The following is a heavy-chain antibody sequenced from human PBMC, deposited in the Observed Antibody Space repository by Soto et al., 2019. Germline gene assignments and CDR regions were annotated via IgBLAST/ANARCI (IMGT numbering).Heavy chain of an antibody. D-gene: IGHD2-2*02. CDR3: ARDNIPAAIGYYYYYMDV. V-gene: IGHV3-48*01. J-gene: IGHJ6*03. Sequence: GGSLRLSCAASGFTFSSYSMNWVRQAPGKGLEWVSYISSSSSTIYYADSVKGRFTISRDNAKNSLYLQMNSLRAEDTAVYYCARDNIPAAIGYYYYYMDVWGKGTTVTVSS. CDR2: ISSSSSTI. CDR1: GFTFSSYS.